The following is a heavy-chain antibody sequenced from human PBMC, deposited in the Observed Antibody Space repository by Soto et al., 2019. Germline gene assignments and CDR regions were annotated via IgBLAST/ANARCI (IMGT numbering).Heavy chain of an antibody. CDR2: IFNSGTA. CDR3: ALALGPTTGLDY. D-gene: IGHD1-26*01. J-gene: IGHJ4*02. V-gene: IGHV4-31*02. CDR1: GASTVSHYH. Sequence: QVQLQESGPGLVKPSQTLSLTCSVSGASTVSHYHWTWIRQPPGKGLEWMGYIFNSGTAFYNPSITSRLSISMATSGNHFSLDLRSVTAADTAVYYCALALGPTTGLDYWGKGTLVTVSS.